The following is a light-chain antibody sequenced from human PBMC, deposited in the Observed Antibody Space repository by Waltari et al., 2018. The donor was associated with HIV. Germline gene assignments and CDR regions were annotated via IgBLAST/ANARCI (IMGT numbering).Light chain of an antibody. CDR2: TAS. CDR3: QHLKTYPIT. J-gene: IGKJ5*01. V-gene: IGKV1-9*01. Sequence: DIQLTQSPSFLSASIGDRVTITCRASQDISRLLAWYQHKPGKHPKPQIYTASTWQSGVPSRFSGSGSGTEFTLTSSSLEPEDFATYCCQHLKTYPITFGQGTRLDIE. CDR1: QDISRL.